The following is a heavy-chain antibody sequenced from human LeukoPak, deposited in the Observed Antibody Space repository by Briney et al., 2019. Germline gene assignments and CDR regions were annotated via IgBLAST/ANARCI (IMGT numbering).Heavy chain of an antibody. CDR1: GFTFSNAW. Sequence: PGGTLRLSCAASGFTFSNAWTSWVRQAPGKGLEWVGRIKSKTDGGTTDYAAPVKGRFTISRDDSKNTLYLQMNSLKTEDTAVYYCTRDRPGPPPYYYYYMDVWGKGTTVTISS. V-gene: IGHV3-15*01. CDR3: TRDRPGPPPYYYYYMDV. J-gene: IGHJ6*03. CDR2: IKSKTDGGTT.